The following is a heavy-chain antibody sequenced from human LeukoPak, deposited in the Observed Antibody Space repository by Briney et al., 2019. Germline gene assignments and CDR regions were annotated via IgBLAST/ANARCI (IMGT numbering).Heavy chain of an antibody. J-gene: IGHJ3*02. CDR3: TRNTHTSTMVVGPAYAFDI. Sequence: PGGSLRLSCAASGFTFSGSATHWVRQASGRGLEWVGRIRSKADNYATAYAASVKSRFTISRDDSKNTAYLQMNSLKTEDTAVYYCTRNTHTSTMVVGPAYAFDIWGQGTMVTVSS. V-gene: IGHV3-73*01. CDR1: GFTFSGSA. CDR2: IRSKADNYAT. D-gene: IGHD4/OR15-4a*01.